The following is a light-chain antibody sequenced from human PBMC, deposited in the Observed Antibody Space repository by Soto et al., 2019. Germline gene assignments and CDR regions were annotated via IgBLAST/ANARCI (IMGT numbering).Light chain of an antibody. CDR1: QSVSSSY. Sequence: EIALTQSPGILSLSPGERATVSCRASQSVSSSYLAWYQQKPGQAPRLLIYGASIRATGIPDRFSGSGSGTDITLSISRLEPEDFAVYYGQHYVRSPWTFGQGTKVEIK. CDR3: QHYVRSPWT. CDR2: GAS. V-gene: IGKV3-20*01. J-gene: IGKJ1*01.